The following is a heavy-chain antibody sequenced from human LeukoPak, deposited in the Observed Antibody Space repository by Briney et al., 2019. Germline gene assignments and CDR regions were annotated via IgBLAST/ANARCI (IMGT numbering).Heavy chain of an antibody. V-gene: IGHV3-30*18. CDR2: ISYDGSNK. D-gene: IGHD6-19*01. J-gene: IGHJ4*02. CDR1: GFTFSSYG. Sequence: GGSLRLSCAASGFTFSSYGMHWVRQAPGKGLEWVAVISYDGSNKYYADSVKGRFTISRDNSKNTLYLQMNSLRAEDTAVYYCAKDKYSSGWYGTVFFDYWGQGTLVTVSS. CDR3: AKDKYSSGWYGTVFFDY.